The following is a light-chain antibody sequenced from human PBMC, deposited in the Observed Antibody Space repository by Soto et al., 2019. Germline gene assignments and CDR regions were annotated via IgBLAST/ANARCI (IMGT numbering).Light chain of an antibody. CDR3: AIWDSSVGGL. Sequence: QSVLTQPPSVSAAPGRKVTISCSGNSSNIVNTYVSWYQRLPETAPKLLISKNNRRPSGIPDRFSGSKSGTSATLGITGLQTGDEADYYCAIWDSSVGGLFGGGTKLTVL. J-gene: IGLJ3*02. V-gene: IGLV1-51*02. CDR2: KNN. CDR1: SSNIVNTY.